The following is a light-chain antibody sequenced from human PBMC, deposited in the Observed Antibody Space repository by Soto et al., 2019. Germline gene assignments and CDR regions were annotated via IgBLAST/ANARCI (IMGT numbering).Light chain of an antibody. Sequence: EIVLTQSPGTLSLSPGERATLSCRASQSVSSYLAWYQQKPGQAPRLLIYEASSRATGIPDRFSGSGSGTDFTLTISRLEPEDFAVYYCQQSGSSPRTFGQGTKVEIK. CDR2: EAS. J-gene: IGKJ1*01. CDR1: QSVSSY. CDR3: QQSGSSPRT. V-gene: IGKV3-20*01.